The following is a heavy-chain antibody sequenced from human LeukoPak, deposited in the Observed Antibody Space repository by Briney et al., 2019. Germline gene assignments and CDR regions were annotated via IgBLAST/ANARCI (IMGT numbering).Heavy chain of an antibody. CDR2: IYPGDSDT. CDR3: ARSQGYCSGGSCLQGDWFDP. J-gene: IGHJ5*02. Sequence: GESLKISCQASGYIFSNYWIGWVRQMPGKGLEWMGLIYPGDSDTRYSPSFQGQVTISADKSISTTYLQWSSLKASDTAMYYCARSQGYCSGGSCLQGDWFDPWGRGTLVTVSS. CDR1: GYIFSNYW. V-gene: IGHV5-51*01. D-gene: IGHD2-15*01.